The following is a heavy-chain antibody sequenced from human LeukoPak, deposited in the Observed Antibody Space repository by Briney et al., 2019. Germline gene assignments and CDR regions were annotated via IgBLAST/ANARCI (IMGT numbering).Heavy chain of an antibody. CDR3: AKDKMATITGVFDY. V-gene: IGHV3-74*01. CDR2: IYGDGSFT. J-gene: IGHJ4*02. CDR1: GFTFSNFW. Sequence: GSLRLSCAASGFTFSNFWMHWVRQAPGKGLVWVALIYGDGSFTRYADSVKGRFTISRDNAKNTVYLQMNSLRAEDTALYYCAKDKMATITGVFDYWGQGTLVTVSS. D-gene: IGHD5-24*01.